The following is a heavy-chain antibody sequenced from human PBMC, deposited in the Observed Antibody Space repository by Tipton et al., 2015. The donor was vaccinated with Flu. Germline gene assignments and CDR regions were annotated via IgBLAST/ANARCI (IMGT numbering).Heavy chain of an antibody. CDR2: IYPGDPDT. J-gene: IGHJ3*01. CDR1: GYGFSIYW. D-gene: IGHD6-6*01. CDR3: ATLVSTRPGGFDV. V-gene: IGHV5-51*01. Sequence: MQLVQSGAEVKKPGESLKISCKASGYGFSIYWIGWVRQMPGKGLEWMGLIYPGDPDTRYSPSFQGQVTMSADKSLTTAYLQWSSLKASDTAMYYCATLVSTRPGGFDVWGQGTMVTVSS.